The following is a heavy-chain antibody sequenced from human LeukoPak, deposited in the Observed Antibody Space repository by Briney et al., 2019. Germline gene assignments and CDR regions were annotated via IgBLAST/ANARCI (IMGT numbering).Heavy chain of an antibody. CDR3: ARSWVSGYGTVLDY. J-gene: IGHJ4*02. D-gene: IGHD5-18*01. Sequence: GESLKISCKGSGYSLTNYWVGWVRQMPGKGLEWMGIIYPGDSDTGYNPSFQGQVTISADKSISTAYLQWSSLRASDAAIYYCARSWVSGYGTVLDYWGQGTLVTVSS. CDR2: IYPGDSDT. V-gene: IGHV5-51*01. CDR1: GYSLTNYW.